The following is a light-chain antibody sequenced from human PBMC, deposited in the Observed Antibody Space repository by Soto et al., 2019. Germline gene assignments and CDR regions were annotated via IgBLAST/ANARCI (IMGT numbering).Light chain of an antibody. CDR2: AAL. CDR3: QQSLRSPQS. Sequence: DIQMTQSPSSLSASVGDRVTITCRASENIRNYLNWYQQKLGKAPKLLISAALSLQSGVPSRFRGSGSGTVFTLNITSLQPEDFATYYCQQSLRSPQSFGQGTKLEIK. CDR1: ENIRNY. V-gene: IGKV1-39*01. J-gene: IGKJ2*03.